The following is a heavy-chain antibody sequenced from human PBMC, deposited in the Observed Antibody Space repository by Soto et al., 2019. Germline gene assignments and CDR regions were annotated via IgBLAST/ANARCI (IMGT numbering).Heavy chain of an antibody. CDR1: GFTFSRYP. CDR2: IPYDGNNK. CDR3: AKGVGSYYFDY. J-gene: IGHJ4*02. Sequence: QVQLVESGGGVVQPGRSLRLSCAASGFTFSRYPMYWVRQAPGNGLEWVAVIPYDGNNKYYADSVKGRFTISRDNAKNPLYLQMNNLSPEDTAVYYCAKGVGSYYFDYWGQGTLVTVSS. V-gene: IGHV3-30-3*01. D-gene: IGHD1-26*01.